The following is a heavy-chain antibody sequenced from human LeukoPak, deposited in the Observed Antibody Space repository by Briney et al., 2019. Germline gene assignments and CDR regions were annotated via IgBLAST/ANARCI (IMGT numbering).Heavy chain of an antibody. D-gene: IGHD2-15*01. J-gene: IGHJ5*02. CDR3: VGLVVPGWFYP. CDR2: IHYSGIT. Sequence: PSETLSLTCTVSGGSISSSIHFWGWTPQPPGKGLEWIVSIHYSGITYHDPSLGSRVTVSLDTSKNQFSLKLSSVTATDTAVYYCVGLVVPGWFYPWGQGTLVTVSS. CDR1: GGSISSSIHF. V-gene: IGHV4-39*01.